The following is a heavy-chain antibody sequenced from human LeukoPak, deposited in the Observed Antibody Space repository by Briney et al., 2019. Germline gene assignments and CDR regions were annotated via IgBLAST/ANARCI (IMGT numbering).Heavy chain of an antibody. CDR3: ARGNEDYGDYDGDRYNWFDP. CDR1: GGSISSGGYY. D-gene: IGHD4-17*01. CDR2: IYYSGST. V-gene: IGHV4-31*03. J-gene: IGHJ5*02. Sequence: PSQTLSLTCTVSGGSISSGGYYWSWIRQHPGQGLEWIGYIYYSGSTYYNPSLKSRVTISVDTSKNQFSLKLSSVTAADTAVYYCARGNEDYGDYDGDRYNWFDPWGQGTLVTVSS.